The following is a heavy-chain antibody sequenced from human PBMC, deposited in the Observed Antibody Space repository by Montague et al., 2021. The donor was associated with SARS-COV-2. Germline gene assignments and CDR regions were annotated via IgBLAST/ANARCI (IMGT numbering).Heavy chain of an antibody. CDR1: GDSVSSNTAT. V-gene: IGHV6-1*01. CDR3: ARTTTRMLYPENAFDI. Sequence: CAISGDSVSSNTATWNWIRQSPSRGPEWLGRTYYRSKWYHDYAISLKSRITINPDTSKNQFSLQLSSVAPEDTAVFYCARTTTRMLYPENAFDIWGQGTMVTVPS. D-gene: IGHD2-15*01. CDR2: TYYRSKWYH. J-gene: IGHJ3*02.